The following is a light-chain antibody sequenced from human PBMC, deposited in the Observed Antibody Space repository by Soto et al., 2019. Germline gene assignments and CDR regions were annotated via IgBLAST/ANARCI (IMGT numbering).Light chain of an antibody. Sequence: QSALTQPASVSGSPGQSITISCTGTSSYVGGYNHVSWYQHSPGKAPKLILFAVSDRPSGVSHRFSGSKSGNTASLTISGLQAEDEADYYCGSYTSLSTVVFGGGTKLTVL. V-gene: IGLV2-14*01. CDR3: GSYTSLSTVV. CDR1: SSYVGGYNH. CDR2: AVS. J-gene: IGLJ2*01.